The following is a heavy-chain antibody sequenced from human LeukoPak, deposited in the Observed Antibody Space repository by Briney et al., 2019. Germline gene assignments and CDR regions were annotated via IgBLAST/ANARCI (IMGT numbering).Heavy chain of an antibody. Sequence: GASVKVSCKASGGTFSSYAISWVRQAPGQGPEWMGGIIPIFGTANYAQKFQGRVTITADESTSTAYMELSSLRSEDTAVYYCARQPRGTATDYCYYYYMDVWGKGTTVTVSS. CDR3: ARQPRGTATDYCYYYYMDV. CDR1: GGTFSSYA. CDR2: IIPIFGTA. D-gene: IGHD5-18*01. V-gene: IGHV1-69*13. J-gene: IGHJ6*03.